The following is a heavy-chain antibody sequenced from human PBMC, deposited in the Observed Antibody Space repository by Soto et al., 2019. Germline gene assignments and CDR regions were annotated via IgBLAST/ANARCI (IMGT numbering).Heavy chain of an antibody. CDR1: CGSFSGYY. V-gene: IGHV4-34*01. CDR3: ARGSYYDFWSGYYQGHAFDI. CDR2: TNHSGST. J-gene: IGHJ3*02. Sequence: SETLSLTCAVYCGSFSGYYWSWIRQPPGKGLEWIGETNHSGSTNYNPSLKSRVTISVDTSKNQFSLKLSSVTAADTAVYYCARGSYYDFWSGYYQGHAFDIWGQGTMVTVSS. D-gene: IGHD3-3*01.